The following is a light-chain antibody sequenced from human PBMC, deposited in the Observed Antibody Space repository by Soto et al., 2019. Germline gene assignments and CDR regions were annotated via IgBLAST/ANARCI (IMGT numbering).Light chain of an antibody. J-gene: IGLJ1*01. CDR3: SSYTSRSTLV. Sequence: QSVLTQPASVSESPGQSITISCAGTSSDIGGYNYVSWYQQHPDKAPKLMIYGVTNRPSGVSDRFSGSKSGNTASLTISGLQAEDEADYYCSSYTSRSTLVFGTGTKVTVL. V-gene: IGLV2-14*01. CDR2: GVT. CDR1: SSDIGGYNY.